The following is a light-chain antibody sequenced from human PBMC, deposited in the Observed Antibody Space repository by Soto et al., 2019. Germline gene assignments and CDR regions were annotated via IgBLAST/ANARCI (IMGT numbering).Light chain of an antibody. J-gene: IGLJ1*01. CDR2: DDN. CDR3: GPWDSSLSAHV. V-gene: IGLV1-51*01. Sequence: QSVLTQPPSVSAAPGQKVSISCSGSSSNIGGNSVSWYQQLPGTAPKLLIYDDNKRPSGIPDRFSGSKSGTSATLGITGFQTGDEADYYCGPWDSSLSAHVFAEGTKATVL. CDR1: SSNIGGNS.